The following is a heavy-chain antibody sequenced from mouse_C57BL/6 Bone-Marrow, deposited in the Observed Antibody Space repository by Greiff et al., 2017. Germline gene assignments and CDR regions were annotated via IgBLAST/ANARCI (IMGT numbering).Heavy chain of an antibody. Sequence: QVQLQQPGAELVRPGSSVKLSCKASGYTFTSYWMHWVKQRPIQGLEWIGNIDPSDSETHYNQKFKDKATLTVDKSSSTAYMQLSSLTSEDSAVYCGASADYGSSCGWFAYWGQGTLVTVSA. D-gene: IGHD1-1*01. CDR3: ASADYGSSCGWFAY. CDR2: IDPSDSET. J-gene: IGHJ3*01. V-gene: IGHV1-52*01. CDR1: GYTFTSYW.